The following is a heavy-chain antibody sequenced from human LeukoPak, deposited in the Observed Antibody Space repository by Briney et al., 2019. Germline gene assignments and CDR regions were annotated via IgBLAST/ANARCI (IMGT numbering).Heavy chain of an antibody. J-gene: IGHJ4*02. D-gene: IGHD1-26*01. CDR2: TSAYNGNT. Sequence: ASVKVSCKASGYTFTIYGISWVRQAPGPGRGWMGWTSAYNGNTNYAQKLQGRVTMTTDTSTSTAYMELRSLRSDDTAVYYCARSSPGGATSPGYWGQGTLVTVS. CDR1: GYTFTIYG. V-gene: IGHV1-18*01. CDR3: ARSSPGGATSPGY.